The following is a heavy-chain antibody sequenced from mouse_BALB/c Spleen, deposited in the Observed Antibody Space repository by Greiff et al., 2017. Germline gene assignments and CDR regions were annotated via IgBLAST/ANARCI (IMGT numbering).Heavy chain of an antibody. Sequence: VQLQQSGTVLARPGASVKMSCKASGYSFTSYWMHWVKQRPGQGLEWIGAIYPGNSDTSYNQKFKGKAKLTAVTSASTAYMELSSLTNEDSAVYYCTRHYDYDEGFDYWGQGTTLTVSS. V-gene: IGHV1-5*01. CDR3: TRHYDYDEGFDY. J-gene: IGHJ2*01. CDR1: GYSFTSYW. D-gene: IGHD2-4*01. CDR2: IYPGNSDT.